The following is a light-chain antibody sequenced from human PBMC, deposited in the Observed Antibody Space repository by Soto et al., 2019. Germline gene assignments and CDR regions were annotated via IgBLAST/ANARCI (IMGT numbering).Light chain of an antibody. Sequence: QSVLTQPPSMSGAPGQRVTISCTGSSSNIGAGYDVHWYQQHPGTAPKLLIFENNNRPSGVPDRFSGSKSDTSASLAITGLQAEDEADYYCQSFDTSLSGFVVFGGGTKLTVL. V-gene: IGLV1-40*01. CDR3: QSFDTSLSGFVV. J-gene: IGLJ2*01. CDR1: SSNIGAGYD. CDR2: ENN.